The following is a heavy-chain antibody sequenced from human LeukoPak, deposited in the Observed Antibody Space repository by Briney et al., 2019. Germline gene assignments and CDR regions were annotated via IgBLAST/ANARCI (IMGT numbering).Heavy chain of an antibody. CDR1: GFTFRSYW. J-gene: IGHJ4*02. CDR2: INKDGGEK. Sequence: GGSLRLSCAASGFTFRSYWMSWVRQAPGKGLEWVANINKDGGEKYYVDSVKGRFTISRDNAKNSLYLQMNSLRAGDTAVYYCVKDSPPRYSGSPPAYWGQGTLVTVSS. V-gene: IGHV3-7*03. D-gene: IGHD1-26*01. CDR3: VKDSPPRYSGSPPAY.